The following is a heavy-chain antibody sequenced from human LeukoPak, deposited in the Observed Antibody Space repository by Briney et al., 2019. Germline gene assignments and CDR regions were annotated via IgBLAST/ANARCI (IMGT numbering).Heavy chain of an antibody. CDR3: TRGQQLVRPLDY. D-gene: IGHD6-13*01. Sequence: ASVKVSCEASGYTFIGYYMHWVRQAPGQGLEGMGWINPNSGGTNYAQKFQGRVTITADRSTSTAYMELSSLRSEDTAVYYCTRGQQLVRPLDYWGQGTLVTVSS. CDR1: GYTFIGYY. V-gene: IGHV1-2*02. J-gene: IGHJ4*02. CDR2: INPNSGGT.